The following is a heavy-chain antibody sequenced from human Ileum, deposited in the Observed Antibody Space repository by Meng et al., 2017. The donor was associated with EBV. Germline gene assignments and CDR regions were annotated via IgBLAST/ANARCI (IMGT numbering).Heavy chain of an antibody. CDR1: GGSITERNS. Sequence: QLQESGPVLVKPSGTLSLTCAVSGGSITERNSWSWVRQPPGQELEWIGEIYHNGGTNYNPSLKSRVTISVDKSKNEISLKLRSVTAADTAVYYCARWAFIYSYGFDNWGQGTLVTVSS. CDR2: IYHNGGT. V-gene: IGHV4-4*02. J-gene: IGHJ4*02. CDR3: ARWAFIYSYGFDN. D-gene: IGHD5-18*01.